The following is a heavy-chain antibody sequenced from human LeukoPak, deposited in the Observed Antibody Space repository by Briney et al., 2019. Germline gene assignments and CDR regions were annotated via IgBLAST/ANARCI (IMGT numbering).Heavy chain of an antibody. J-gene: IGHJ4*02. D-gene: IGHD3-3*01. Sequence: GGSLRLSCAASGFTFSTYWMHWVRQAPGKGLVWVSRIKSDGSSTNYADSVKGRFTISRDNAKNTLNLQMNSLRVEDTAVYYCARVNDFWSGSDYWGQGTLVTVSS. V-gene: IGHV3-74*01. CDR2: IKSDGSST. CDR3: ARVNDFWSGSDY. CDR1: GFTFSTYW.